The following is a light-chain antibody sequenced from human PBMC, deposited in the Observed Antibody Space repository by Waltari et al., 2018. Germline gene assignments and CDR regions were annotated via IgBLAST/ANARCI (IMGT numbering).Light chain of an antibody. CDR3: QQYNRWPPIT. J-gene: IGKJ5*01. V-gene: IGKV3-15*01. Sequence: VMTQSPATLSVSPGGRATLSCSASQSISDNLAWYQQTRGQAPRLLIYGASTRATGIPARFTGSGSGTDFTLTISSLQSEDSAVYYCQQYNRWPPITFGQGTRLEI. CDR2: GAS. CDR1: QSISDN.